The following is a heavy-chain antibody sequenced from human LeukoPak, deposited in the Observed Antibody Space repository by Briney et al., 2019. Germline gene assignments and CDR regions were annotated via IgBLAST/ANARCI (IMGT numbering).Heavy chain of an antibody. D-gene: IGHD1-26*01. Sequence: GASVKVSCRASGYTFNTYGVTWVRQVPGQGFEWMRWISPYNGDTNYAQKFQGRVTMTTDTLTSTVFMELRSLRSDDTAVYFCATGGLSGIYGIDYWGQGTLVTVSS. CDR1: GYTFNTYG. J-gene: IGHJ4*02. V-gene: IGHV1-18*01. CDR3: ATGGLSGIYGIDY. CDR2: ISPYNGDT.